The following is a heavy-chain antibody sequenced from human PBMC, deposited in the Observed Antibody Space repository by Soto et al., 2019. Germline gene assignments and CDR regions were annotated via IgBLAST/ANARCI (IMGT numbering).Heavy chain of an antibody. CDR3: ARGRYSGYDYYYYYYMDV. Sequence: SETLSLTCAVSGGSISSSNWWSWVRQPPGKGLEWIGEIYHSGTTNYNPSLKSRVTISVDKSKNQFSLKLSSVTAADTAVYYGARGRYSGYDYYYYYYMDVWGKGTTVTVSS. J-gene: IGHJ6*03. D-gene: IGHD5-12*01. CDR2: IYHSGTT. V-gene: IGHV4-4*02. CDR1: GGSISSSNW.